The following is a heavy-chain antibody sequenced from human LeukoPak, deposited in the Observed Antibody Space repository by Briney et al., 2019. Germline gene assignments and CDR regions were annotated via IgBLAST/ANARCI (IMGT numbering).Heavy chain of an antibody. J-gene: IGHJ4*02. D-gene: IGHD3-3*01. CDR2: INHSGST. V-gene: IGHV4-34*01. CDR1: GFTFSSYS. Sequence: GSLRLSCAASGFTFSSYSMNWVRQPPGKGLEWIGEINHSGSTNYNPSLKSRVTISLDTSKSQFSLKVRYVTAADTAVYYCARGQNDSWTGENYWGQGTLVTVSS. CDR3: ARGQNDSWTGENY.